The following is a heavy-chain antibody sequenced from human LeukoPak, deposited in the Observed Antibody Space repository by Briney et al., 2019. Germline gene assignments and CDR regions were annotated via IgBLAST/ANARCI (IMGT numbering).Heavy chain of an antibody. D-gene: IGHD3-22*01. J-gene: IGHJ2*01. CDR2: IYYSGNT. Sequence: SETLSLTCAVSGGSISSYYWSWIRQPPGKGLEWIGYIYYSGNTNYNPSLKSRVSISIDTSKNQFSLQLSSVTAADTAVYYCARDRDSSGLRDFDLWGRGTLVTVSA. CDR1: GGSISSYY. V-gene: IGHV4-59*01. CDR3: ARDRDSSGLRDFDL.